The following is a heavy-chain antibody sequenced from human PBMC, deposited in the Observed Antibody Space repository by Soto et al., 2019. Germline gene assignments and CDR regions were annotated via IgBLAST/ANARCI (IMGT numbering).Heavy chain of an antibody. J-gene: IGHJ6*02. CDR2: ISSSSSTI. Sequence: GGSLRLSCAASGFTFSSYSMNWVRQAPGKGLEWVSYISSSSSTIYYADSVKGRFTISRDNAKNSLYLQMNSLRDEDTAVYYAYSSSVLSGGMDVWGQGTTVTVSS. CDR1: GFTFSSYS. V-gene: IGHV3-48*02. CDR3: YSSSVLSGGMDV. D-gene: IGHD6-6*01.